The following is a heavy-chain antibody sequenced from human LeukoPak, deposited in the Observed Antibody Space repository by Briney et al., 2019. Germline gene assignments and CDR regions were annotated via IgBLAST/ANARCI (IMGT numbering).Heavy chain of an antibody. CDR2: IYYSGST. Sequence: SETLSLTCTVSGGSISSSSYYWGWIRQPPGKGLEWIGSIYYSGSTYYNPSLKSRVTISVDTSKNQFSLKLSSVTAADTAVYYCARDDWTVDAFDIWGQGTMVTVSS. J-gene: IGHJ3*02. D-gene: IGHD2-21*01. CDR1: GGSISSSSYY. CDR3: ARDDWTVDAFDI. V-gene: IGHV4-39*07.